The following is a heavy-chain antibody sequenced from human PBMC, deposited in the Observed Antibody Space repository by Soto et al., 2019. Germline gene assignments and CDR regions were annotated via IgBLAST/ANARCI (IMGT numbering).Heavy chain of an antibody. CDR2: IWYDGSNK. CDR3: ARVHGDYGLRIDY. CDR1: GFTFSSYG. J-gene: IGHJ4*02. Sequence: GGSLRLSCAASGFTFSSYGMHWVRQAPGKGLEWVAVIWYDGSNKYYADSVKGRFTISRDNSKNTLYLQMNSLRAEDTAVYYCARVHGDYGLRIDYWGQGTLVTVSS. V-gene: IGHV3-33*01. D-gene: IGHD4-17*01.